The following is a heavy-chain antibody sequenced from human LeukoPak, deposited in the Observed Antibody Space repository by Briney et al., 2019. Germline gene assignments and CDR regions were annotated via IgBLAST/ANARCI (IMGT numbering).Heavy chain of an antibody. V-gene: IGHV6-1*01. CDR1: GDSVSSNSAA. D-gene: IGHD5-24*01. CDR2: TYYRSKWYN. Sequence: SQTLSLTCDISGDSVSSNSAAWNWIRQSPLRGLEWLGRTYYRSKWYNDYAVSVKSRITINPDASKNQFSLQLNSVTPEDTAVYYCTRGAPVGSSREFDYWGQGTLVTVSS. J-gene: IGHJ4*02. CDR3: TRGAPVGSSREFDY.